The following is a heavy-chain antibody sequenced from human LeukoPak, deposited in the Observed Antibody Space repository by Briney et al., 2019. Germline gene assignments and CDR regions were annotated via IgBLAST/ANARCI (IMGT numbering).Heavy chain of an antibody. CDR2: IYHSGST. D-gene: IGHD3-10*01. CDR1: GYSISSGYY. V-gene: IGHV4-38-2*02. J-gene: IGHJ6*03. Sequence: PSETLSLTCTVSGYSISSGYYWGWIRQPPGKGLEWIGSIYHSGSTYYNPSLKSRVTISVDTSKNQFSLKLSSVTAADTAVYYCARVPMVQFDYYYYMDVWGKGTTVTVSS. CDR3: ARVPMVQFDYYYYMDV.